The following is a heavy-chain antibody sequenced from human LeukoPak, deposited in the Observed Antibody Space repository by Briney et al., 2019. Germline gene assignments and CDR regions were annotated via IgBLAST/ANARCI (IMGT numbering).Heavy chain of an antibody. D-gene: IGHD3-22*01. J-gene: IGHJ4*02. CDR2: INSNGIST. CDR3: VKDGYYDSSGYDYFDY. CDR1: GFTFSNAW. Sequence: GGSLRLSCAASGFTFSNAWMSWVRQAPGKGLEYVSAINSNGISTYYADSVKGRFTISGDNSKNTLYLQMSSLRAEDTAVYYCVKDGYYDSSGYDYFDYWGQGTLVTVSS. V-gene: IGHV3-64D*09.